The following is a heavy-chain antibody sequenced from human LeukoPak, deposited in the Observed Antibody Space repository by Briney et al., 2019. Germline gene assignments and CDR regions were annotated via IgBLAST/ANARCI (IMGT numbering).Heavy chain of an antibody. V-gene: IGHV1-2*02. CDR2: LAPRSGAT. D-gene: IGHD3-22*01. CDR3: ARHIVNYYDSSGPGAFDI. CDR1: GYTFTDNY. Sequence: GASLTVSCKASGYTFTDNYIHWVRQAPGQGLEWMGWLAPRSGATTYAQKFQGRVTMTRDTSIRTAYMQFYSLRSDDTAVYYCARHIVNYYDSSGPGAFDIWGQGTMVTVSS. J-gene: IGHJ3*02.